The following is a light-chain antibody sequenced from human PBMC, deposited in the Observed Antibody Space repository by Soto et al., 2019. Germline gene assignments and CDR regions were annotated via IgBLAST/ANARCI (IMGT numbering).Light chain of an antibody. Sequence: IQLTQSPTTLPGSVGDRVTLTCRASESISNWLAWYQQRPGTAPKLLIYHASILETAVPSRFSGNGSGTEFTLTISSLQPGDFATYYCQQYRTYSFGQGSRVEIK. CDR2: HAS. CDR1: ESISNW. CDR3: QQYRTYS. V-gene: IGKV1-5*01. J-gene: IGKJ1*01.